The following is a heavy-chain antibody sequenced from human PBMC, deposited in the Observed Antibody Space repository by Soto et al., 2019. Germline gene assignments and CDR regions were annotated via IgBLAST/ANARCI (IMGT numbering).Heavy chain of an antibody. V-gene: IGHV1-18*04. D-gene: IGHD3-10*01. CDR3: ARDTYYYGSGSYSKVQNMGDY. Sequence: QVQLVQSGAEVKKPGASVKVSCKASGYTFTSYGISWVRQAPGQGLEWMGWISAYNGNTNYAQKLQGRVTMTTDTSTSTAYMELRSLRSDDTAVYYCARDTYYYGSGSYSKVQNMGDYWGQGTLVTVSS. J-gene: IGHJ4*02. CDR2: ISAYNGNT. CDR1: GYTFTSYG.